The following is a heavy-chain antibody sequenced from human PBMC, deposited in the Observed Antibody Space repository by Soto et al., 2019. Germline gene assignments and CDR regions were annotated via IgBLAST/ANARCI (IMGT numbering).Heavy chain of an antibody. CDR2: IYSGGNT. D-gene: IGHD3-10*01. CDR1: GFTVSSSY. CDR3: AITTFGTYGMDV. V-gene: IGHV3-66*01. Sequence: GGSLRLSCAASGFTVSSSYLTWVRQAPGKGLEWVSVIYSGGNTYYADSVKDRFTISRDNSKNTVYLQMNSLRAEDTAVYYCAITTFGTYGMDVWGQGTTVTVSS. J-gene: IGHJ6*02.